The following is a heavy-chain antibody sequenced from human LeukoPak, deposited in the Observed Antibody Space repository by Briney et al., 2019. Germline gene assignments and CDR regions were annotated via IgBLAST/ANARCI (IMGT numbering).Heavy chain of an antibody. D-gene: IGHD3-22*01. V-gene: IGHV4-59*08. J-gene: IGHJ6*02. CDR3: ARHFRMPSKYYYDSSGQAPMDV. Sequence: SETLSLTCTVSGGSISTFCWSWIRQPPGKGLEWIGYIYYSGSTNYNPSLKSRVTISVDTSKNQFSLKLSSVTAADTAVYYCARHFRMPSKYYYDSSGQAPMDVWGQGTTVTVSS. CDR1: GGSISTFC. CDR2: IYYSGST.